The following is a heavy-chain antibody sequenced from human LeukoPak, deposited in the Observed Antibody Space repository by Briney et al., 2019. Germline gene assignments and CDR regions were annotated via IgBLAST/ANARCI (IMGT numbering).Heavy chain of an antibody. CDR2: IYYSGST. D-gene: IGHD3-9*01. CDR3: ARGAYYDILTGLFGSGWYFDL. J-gene: IGHJ2*01. Sequence: SETLSLTCTVSGGSISSYYWSWIRQPPGKGLEWIGYIYYSGSTNYNPSLKSRVTISVDTSKNQFSLKLSSVTAADTAVYYCARGAYYDILTGLFGSGWYFDLWGRGTLVTVSS. V-gene: IGHV4-59*01. CDR1: GGSISSYY.